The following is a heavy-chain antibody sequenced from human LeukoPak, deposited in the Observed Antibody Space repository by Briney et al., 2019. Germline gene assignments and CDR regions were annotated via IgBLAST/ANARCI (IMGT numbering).Heavy chain of an antibody. CDR3: ARGRSSSAPYDY. V-gene: IGHV3-53*01. CDR2: IYTGGST. Sequence: PGGSLRLSCAASGFIVSSNYMTWVRQAPGKGLEWVSAIYTGGSTYYADSVKGRFTISRDNSKNTLYLQMNTLRAEDTAVYYCARGRSSSAPYDYWGQGTLVSVSS. D-gene: IGHD6-6*01. J-gene: IGHJ4*02. CDR1: GFIVSSNY.